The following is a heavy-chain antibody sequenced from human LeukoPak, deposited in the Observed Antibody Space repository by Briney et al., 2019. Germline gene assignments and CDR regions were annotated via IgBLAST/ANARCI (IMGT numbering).Heavy chain of an antibody. Sequence: SETLSLTCTVSGGSISSYYWSWIRQPPGKGLEWIGYIYYSGSTRYNPSLRSRVTISVDTSKNQFSLKLSSVTAADTAVYYCATVGNFDLWGRGTLVTVSS. V-gene: IGHV4-59*01. CDR3: ATVGNFDL. CDR1: GGSISSYY. D-gene: IGHD1-26*01. CDR2: IYYSGST. J-gene: IGHJ2*01.